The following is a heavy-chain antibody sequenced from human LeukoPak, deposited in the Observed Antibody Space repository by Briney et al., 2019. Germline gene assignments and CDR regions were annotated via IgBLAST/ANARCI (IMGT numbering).Heavy chain of an antibody. CDR3: ARAGGGDGYNYVY. D-gene: IGHD5-24*01. V-gene: IGHV1-46*01. CDR1: GYTFTRYY. Sequence: ASVKVSCKASGYTFTRYYIHWVRQAPGQGLEWMGIINPSGGTTNYAQKYQGRVTITRDTSTSTVYMELSSLRSEDTAVYYCARAGGGDGYNYVYWGQGTLVTVSS. J-gene: IGHJ4*02. CDR2: INPSGGTT.